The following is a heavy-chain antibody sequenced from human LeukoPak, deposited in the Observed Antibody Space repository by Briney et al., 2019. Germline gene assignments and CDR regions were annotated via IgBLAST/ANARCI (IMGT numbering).Heavy chain of an antibody. D-gene: IGHD2-2*01. Sequence: GGSLRLSCAASGFTFSSYAMSWVRRAPGEGLEWVSAISGSGGSTYYADSVKGRFTISRDNSKNTLYLQMNSLRAEHTAVYYCAKDLGNVVVPAATTRWGQGTLVTVSS. J-gene: IGHJ4*02. CDR2: ISGSGGST. CDR3: AKDLGNVVVPAATTR. V-gene: IGHV3-23*01. CDR1: GFTFSSYA.